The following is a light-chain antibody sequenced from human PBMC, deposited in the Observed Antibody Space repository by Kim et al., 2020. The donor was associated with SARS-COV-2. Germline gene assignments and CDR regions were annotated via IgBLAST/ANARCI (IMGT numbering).Light chain of an antibody. CDR2: GAS. J-gene: IGKJ2*01. V-gene: IGKV3-15*01. Sequence: SAADGPPPFFRPARSVSTSLAWYDQTPGQEPPLRSAGASTRATGIPARISSSGSGTEFTLTIRSLQSEEFGIYYCQQYNNWFPYTFGQGTKLEI. CDR1: RSVSTS. CDR3: QQYNNWFPYT.